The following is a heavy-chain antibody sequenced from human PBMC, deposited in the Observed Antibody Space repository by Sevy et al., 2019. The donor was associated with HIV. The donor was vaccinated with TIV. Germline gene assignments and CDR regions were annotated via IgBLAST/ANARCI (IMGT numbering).Heavy chain of an antibody. CDR2: ISSSGSTI. CDR1: GFTFSDYY. D-gene: IGHD6-19*01. V-gene: IGHV3-11*01. J-gene: IGHJ4*02. Sequence: GGSLRLSCAASGFTFSDYYMSWIRQAPGKGLEWVSSISSSGSTIYYADSVKGRFTISRDNAKNSLYLQMNSLRAEDTAVYYCARAYSSGWPFDYWGQGTLVTVSS. CDR3: ARAYSSGWPFDY.